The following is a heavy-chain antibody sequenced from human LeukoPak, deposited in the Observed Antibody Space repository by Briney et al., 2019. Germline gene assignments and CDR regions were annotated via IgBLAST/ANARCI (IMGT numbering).Heavy chain of an antibody. V-gene: IGHV1-2*06. Sequence: ASVKVSCKASGYTFTGYYMHWVRQAPGQGLEWMGRINPNSGGTNYAQKFQGRVTMTRDTAISTAYMELSRLRSNHTAVYYCPRDRLARITGRALFDYWGQGTLVTVSS. J-gene: IGHJ4*02. CDR1: GYTFTGYY. CDR3: PRDRLARITGRALFDY. D-gene: IGHD1-20*01. CDR2: INPNSGGT.